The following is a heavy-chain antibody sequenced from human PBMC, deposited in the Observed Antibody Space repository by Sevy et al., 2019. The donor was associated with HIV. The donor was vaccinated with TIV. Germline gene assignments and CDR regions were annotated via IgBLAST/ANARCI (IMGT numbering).Heavy chain of an antibody. Sequence: GESLKISCKGSGYSFTSYWIGWVRQMPGKGLEWMGIIYPGDSDTRYSPSFQGQVTISADKSISTAYLQWSSLKASDTAMYYCATTLRSRIAVAGGCFDYWGQGTLVTVSS. D-gene: IGHD6-19*01. CDR1: GYSFTSYW. CDR3: ATTLRSRIAVAGGCFDY. CDR2: IYPGDSDT. V-gene: IGHV5-51*01. J-gene: IGHJ4*02.